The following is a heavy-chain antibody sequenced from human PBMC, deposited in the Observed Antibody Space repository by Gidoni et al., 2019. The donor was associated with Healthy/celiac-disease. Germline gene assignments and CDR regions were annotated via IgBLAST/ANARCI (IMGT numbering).Heavy chain of an antibody. CDR1: GFTFSSYA. CDR2: ISGSGGST. CDR3: AKDEGDIVVVVAAYGMDV. V-gene: IGHV3-23*01. J-gene: IGHJ6*02. Sequence: EVQLLESGGGLVQPGGSLRLSCAASGFTFSSYALRWVRQAPGKGLEWVSAISGSGGSTYDAASVKGRFTISRDNSKNTLYLQMNSLRAEDTAVYYCAKDEGDIVVVVAAYGMDVWGQGTTVTVSS. D-gene: IGHD2-15*01.